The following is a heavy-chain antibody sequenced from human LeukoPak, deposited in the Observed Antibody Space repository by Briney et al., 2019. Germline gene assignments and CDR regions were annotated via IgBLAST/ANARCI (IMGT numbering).Heavy chain of an antibody. V-gene: IGHV3-21*01. CDR1: GFTFSSYS. J-gene: IGHJ5*02. CDR2: ISSSSSYI. CDR3: ASTDYGGDWFDP. D-gene: IGHD4-23*01. Sequence: GGSLRLSCAASGFTFSSYSMNWVRQAPGKGLEWVSSISSSSSYIYYADSVKGRFTISRENAKNSLYPQMNSLRAEDTAVYYCASTDYGGDWFDPWGQGTLVTVSS.